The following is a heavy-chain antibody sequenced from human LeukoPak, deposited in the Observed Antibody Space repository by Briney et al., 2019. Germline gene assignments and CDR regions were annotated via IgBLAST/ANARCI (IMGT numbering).Heavy chain of an antibody. Sequence: SETPSLTCTVSGGSISSSNYYWGWIRQPPGTGLEWIGSIYYSGSTYYNPSLKSRVTISVDTSKNQFSLKLSSVTAADTAVYYCARLYPPVGPPLMDYWGQGTLVTVSS. CDR1: GGSISSSNYY. CDR2: IYYSGST. D-gene: IGHD2-2*02. J-gene: IGHJ4*02. CDR3: ARLYPPVGPPLMDY. V-gene: IGHV4-39*01.